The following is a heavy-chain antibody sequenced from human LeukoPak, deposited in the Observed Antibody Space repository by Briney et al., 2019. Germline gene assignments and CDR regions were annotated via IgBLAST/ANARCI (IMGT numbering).Heavy chain of an antibody. CDR1: GFSFSNNW. CDR2: INGDGRHT. CDR3: FVAAVSPG. D-gene: IGHD6-25*01. Sequence: GGSLRLSCATSGFSFSNNWMHWARQVPGKGLVWVSGINGDGRHTAYADSVKGRFTISRDNAKSTLYLQMSSLRAEDMALYYCFVAAVSPGWGQGTLVTVSS. J-gene: IGHJ4*02. V-gene: IGHV3-74*01.